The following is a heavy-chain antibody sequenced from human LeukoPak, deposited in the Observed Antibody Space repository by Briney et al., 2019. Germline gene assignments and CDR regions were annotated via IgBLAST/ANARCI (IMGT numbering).Heavy chain of an antibody. Sequence: SETLSLTCTVSGGSMSSYYWSWIRQPPGKGLEWIGYIYYSGTTDYNPSLKSRVTISVDTSKNQFSLQLSSVTAADTAVYYCARDRDGGNTYEFDYWGQGTLVTVSS. CDR1: GGSMSSYY. CDR3: ARDRDGGNTYEFDY. D-gene: IGHD4-23*01. CDR2: IYYSGTT. V-gene: IGHV4-59*01. J-gene: IGHJ4*02.